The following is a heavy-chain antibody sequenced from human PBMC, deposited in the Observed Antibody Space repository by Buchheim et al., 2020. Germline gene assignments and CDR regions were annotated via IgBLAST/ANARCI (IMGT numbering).Heavy chain of an antibody. J-gene: IGHJ6*02. Sequence: QVQLVQSGAEVKKPGSSVKVSCKASGGTFSSYTISWVRQAPGQGLEWMGRIIPILGIANYAQKFQGRVTITADKSTSTAYMELSSLRSDDTAVYYCARASTKNKMPYYYGMDVWGQGTT. CDR2: IIPILGIA. CDR1: GGTFSSYT. D-gene: IGHD1/OR15-1a*01. V-gene: IGHV1-69*02. CDR3: ARASTKNKMPYYYGMDV.